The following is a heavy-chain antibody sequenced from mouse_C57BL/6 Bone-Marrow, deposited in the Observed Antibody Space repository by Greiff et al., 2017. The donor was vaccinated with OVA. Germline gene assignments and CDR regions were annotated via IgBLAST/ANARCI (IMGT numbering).Heavy chain of an antibody. V-gene: IGHV1-82*01. D-gene: IGHD2-3*01. CDR1: GYAFSSSW. CDR2: IYPGDGDT. J-gene: IGHJ1*03. Sequence: QVQLQQSGPELVKPGASVKISCKASGYAFSSSWMNWVKQRPGKGLEWIGRIYPGDGDTNYNGKFKGKATLTADKSSSTAYMQLSSLTSEDSAVYCCARVRIYDGYCNWYFDVWGTGTTVTVSS. CDR3: ARVRIYDGYCNWYFDV.